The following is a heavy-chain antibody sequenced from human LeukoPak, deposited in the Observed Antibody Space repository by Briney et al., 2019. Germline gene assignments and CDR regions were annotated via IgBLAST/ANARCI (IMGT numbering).Heavy chain of an antibody. CDR1: GFTFSSYS. J-gene: IGHJ4*02. Sequence: GGSLRLSCAASGFTFSSYSMNWVRQAPGKGLEWVSSINSSGSYISYADSVKGRFTISRDNSKNTLYLQMNSLRAEDTAVYYCARLNFGYSDYYDSSGYYYYYWGQGTLVTVSS. D-gene: IGHD3-22*01. CDR2: INSSGSYI. CDR3: ARLNFGYSDYYDSSGYYYYY. V-gene: IGHV3-21*04.